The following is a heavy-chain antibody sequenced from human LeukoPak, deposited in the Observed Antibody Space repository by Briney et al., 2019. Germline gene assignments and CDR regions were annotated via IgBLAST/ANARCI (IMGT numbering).Heavy chain of an antibody. CDR3: ARRAGMGREGFDY. D-gene: IGHD5-18*01. Sequence: SETLSLTCTVSGGSISSYYWSWIRQPPGKGLEWIGYIYTSGSTNYNPSLKGRVTISVDTSKNQFSLKLSSVTAVDTAVYYCARRAGMGREGFDYWGQGTLVTVSS. J-gene: IGHJ4*02. CDR1: GGSISSYY. V-gene: IGHV4-4*09. CDR2: IYTSGST.